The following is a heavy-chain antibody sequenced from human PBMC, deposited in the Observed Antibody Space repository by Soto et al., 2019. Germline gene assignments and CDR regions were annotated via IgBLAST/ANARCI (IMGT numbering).Heavy chain of an antibody. CDR1: GYIFTTFP. CDR3: ARKDYYGSGIYYFDY. D-gene: IGHD3-10*01. Sequence: GASVKVSCKTSGYIFTTFPIHWVRQAPGQSLEWMGWINAANGDTGYSQKFQGRITITRDTSASTVNVELSSLRSEDTAVYYCARKDYYGSGIYYFDYWGQGTLVTVS. CDR2: INAANGDT. J-gene: IGHJ4*02. V-gene: IGHV1-3*01.